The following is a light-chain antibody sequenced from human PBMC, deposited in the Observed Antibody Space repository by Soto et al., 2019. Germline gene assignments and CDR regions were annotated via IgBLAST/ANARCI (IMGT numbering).Light chain of an antibody. V-gene: IGKV3D-11*02. J-gene: IGKJ1*01. CDR2: XAS. CDR3: KHRAGWHRGHT. CDR1: QSVASS. Sequence: EIRMTLSPSTXSLLTGPTAPDPCRDSQSVASSLAWYQKKTGKAHRXLXXXASNRDNGIPDRLRGSASGTEFTLNISSLETEDFAVYFCKHRAGWHRGHTVGRGTKVEI.